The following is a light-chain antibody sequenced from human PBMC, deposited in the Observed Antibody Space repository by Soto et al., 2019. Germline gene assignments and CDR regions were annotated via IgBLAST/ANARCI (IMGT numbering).Light chain of an antibody. J-gene: IGKJ1*01. CDR3: QHYGRSSWT. Sequence: ELTQSPATLSLSPGERVTLSCRASQTVRSRFVAWYQQKPGQAPRLLIYGASTRATGIPDRFSGSGSGTDFTLTISSLQPEDLAVYYCQHYGRSSWTFGQGTKVAIK. CDR2: GAS. CDR1: QTVRSRF. V-gene: IGKV3-20*01.